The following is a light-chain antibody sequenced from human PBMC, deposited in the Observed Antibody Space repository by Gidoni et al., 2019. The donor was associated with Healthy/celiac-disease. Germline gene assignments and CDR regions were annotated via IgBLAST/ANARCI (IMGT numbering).Light chain of an antibody. CDR3: QQFNSYPLT. CDR1: QGISSA. CDR2: DAS. V-gene: IGKV1-13*02. J-gene: IGKJ4*01. Sequence: AIQLTQSPSSLSASVGDRVTITCRANQGISSALAWYQQKPRKAPKLLIYDASSLESGVPTRFSGSGSGTDFTLTISSLQPEDFATYYCQQFNSYPLTFXGXTKVEIK.